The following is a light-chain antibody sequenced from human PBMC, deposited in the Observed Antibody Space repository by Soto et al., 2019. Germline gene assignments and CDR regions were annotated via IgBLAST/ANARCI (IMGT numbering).Light chain of an antibody. CDR3: QQYTSLPLT. CDR2: GVS. Sequence: EIVLTQSPGTLSLSPGERATLSCRASQSVSSSFLAWYQQKPGQAPRLLMYGVSTRATGIPDRFSGSGSGTDFPLTISRLEPEDFAMYYCQQYTSLPLTFGQGAKLDIK. J-gene: IGKJ2*01. CDR1: QSVSSSF. V-gene: IGKV3-20*01.